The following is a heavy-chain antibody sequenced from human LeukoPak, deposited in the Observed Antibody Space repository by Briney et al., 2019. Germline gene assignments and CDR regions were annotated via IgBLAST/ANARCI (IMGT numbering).Heavy chain of an antibody. CDR3: ARMHYYYYYMDV. Sequence: GGSLRLSCAASGFTVRSNSMSWIRQAPGKGLEWVSYISSSGSTIYYADSVKGRFTISRDNAKNSLYLQMNSLRAEDTAVYYCARMHYYYYYMDVWGKGTTVTISS. CDR1: GFTVRSNS. CDR2: ISSSGSTI. V-gene: IGHV3-11*01. J-gene: IGHJ6*03.